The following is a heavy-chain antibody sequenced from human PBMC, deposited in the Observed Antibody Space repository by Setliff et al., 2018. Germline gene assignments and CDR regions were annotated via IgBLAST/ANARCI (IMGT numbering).Heavy chain of an antibody. CDR3: ARGKGSWVLLRWFDP. CDR1: GGSFSGYY. D-gene: IGHD3-10*01. V-gene: IGHV4-34*01. J-gene: IGHJ5*02. Sequence: SETLSLTSAVYGGSFSGYYWTWIRQPPGKGLEWIGEINHSGSTNYNPSLKSRVTISVDTSKNQFSLKLSSVTAADTAVYYCARGKGSWVLLRWFDPWGQGTLVTVSS. CDR2: INHSGST.